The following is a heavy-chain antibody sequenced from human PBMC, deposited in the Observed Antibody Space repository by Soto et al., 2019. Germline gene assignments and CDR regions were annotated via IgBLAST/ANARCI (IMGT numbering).Heavy chain of an antibody. CDR2: LSYDVQYK. D-gene: IGHD3-10*01. CDR1: GFTFSNYT. CDR3: AREGSSIYGGASGGAFDI. V-gene: IGHV3-30*04. Sequence: QGQLVESGGGVVQPGGSLRLSCASSGFTFSNYTMHWVRQAPGKGLEWVAALSYDVQYKWYADSVKGRFTISRDNSKHTLFLQMSSLRGDDTSVYYCAREGSSIYGGASGGAFDIWGQGAMVTVSS. J-gene: IGHJ3*02.